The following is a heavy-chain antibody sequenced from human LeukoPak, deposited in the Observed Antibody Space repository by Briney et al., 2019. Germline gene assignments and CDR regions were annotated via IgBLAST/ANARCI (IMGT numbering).Heavy chain of an antibody. CDR1: GGSVSGYH. CDR3: ARGRDYGDYDTLGY. V-gene: IGHV4-34*01. CDR2: INDSGRT. J-gene: IGHJ4*02. Sequence: PSETLSLTCAVYGGSVSGYHWSWIRQPPGKGLEWVGEINDSGRTNYNASLKRRLTISVDTSKNQFSLKLSSVTAADTAVYYCARGRDYGDYDTLGYWGQGTLVTVSS. D-gene: IGHD4-17*01.